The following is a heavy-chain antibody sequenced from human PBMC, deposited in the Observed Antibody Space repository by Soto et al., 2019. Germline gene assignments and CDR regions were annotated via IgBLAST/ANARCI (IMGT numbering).Heavy chain of an antibody. CDR1: GGTFSSYA. CDR2: IIPIFGTA. J-gene: IGHJ6*02. CDR3: SRGNRPICGVPDPPYYYYGMDV. V-gene: IGHV1-69*06. Sequence: QVQLVQSGAEVKKPGSSVKGSCKASGGTFSSYAISWVRQDPGQGLEWMGGIIPIFGTANYAQKFQGRVTITADKSTSKASMELSSLRSEDTAVYYCSRGNRPICGVPDPPYYYYGMDVWGQGTTVTVSS. D-gene: IGHD3-3*01.